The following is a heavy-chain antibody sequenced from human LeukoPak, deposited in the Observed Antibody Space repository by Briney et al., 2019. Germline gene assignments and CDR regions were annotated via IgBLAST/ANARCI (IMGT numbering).Heavy chain of an antibody. D-gene: IGHD1-14*01. CDR3: ARDNRSGSMDV. CDR2: IWYDGSNK. CDR1: GFTFSSYG. Sequence: PGGSLRLSCAASGFTFSSYGMHWVRQAPGKGLEWVAVIWYDGSNKYYADSVKGRFTISRDNSKNTLYLQMNSLRAEDTAVYYCARDNRSGSMDVWGQGTTVTVPS. J-gene: IGHJ6*02. V-gene: IGHV3-33*01.